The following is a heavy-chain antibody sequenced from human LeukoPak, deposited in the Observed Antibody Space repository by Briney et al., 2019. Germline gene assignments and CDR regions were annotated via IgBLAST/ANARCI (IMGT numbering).Heavy chain of an antibody. CDR2: ISGSGGST. CDR3: AKDGHSGYDPFYFDY. V-gene: IGHV3-23*01. CDR1: GFTFSSYS. Sequence: PGGSLRLSCAASGFTFSSYSMNWVRQAPGKGLEWASAISGSGGSTYYADSVKGRFTISRDNSKNTLYLQMNSLRAEDTAVYYCAKDGHSGYDPFYFDYWGQGTLVTVSS. J-gene: IGHJ4*02. D-gene: IGHD5-12*01.